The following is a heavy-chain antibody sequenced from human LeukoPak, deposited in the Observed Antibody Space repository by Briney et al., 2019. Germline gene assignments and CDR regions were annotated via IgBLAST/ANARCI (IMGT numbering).Heavy chain of an antibody. V-gene: IGHV3-30*04. J-gene: IGHJ5*02. Sequence: GGSLRLSCAASGFTFSNYAMHWVRQAPGKGLEWVAIISYDESNKHYADSVKGRFTISRDNSKNTLYLQMISLRAEDTSIYYCARDQSSWFPTGWFDPWGQGTLVTVSS. CDR2: ISYDESNK. CDR3: ARDQSSWFPTGWFDP. D-gene: IGHD6-19*01. CDR1: GFTFSNYA.